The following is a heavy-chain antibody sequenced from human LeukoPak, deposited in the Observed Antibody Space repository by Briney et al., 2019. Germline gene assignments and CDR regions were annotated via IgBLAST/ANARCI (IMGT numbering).Heavy chain of an antibody. D-gene: IGHD4-17*01. CDR2: INSDGSLT. CDR3: AREDYGDYRFYYYYMDV. CDR1: GFTFSAYW. J-gene: IGHJ6*03. V-gene: IGHV3-74*01. Sequence: GGSLRLSCAASGFTFSAYWMNWVRQTPGKGLVWVSRINSDGSLTYYADSVKGRFTISRDNAKNTLYLQMNSLRVDDTAVYYCAREDYGDYRFYYYYMDVWGKGTTVTVSS.